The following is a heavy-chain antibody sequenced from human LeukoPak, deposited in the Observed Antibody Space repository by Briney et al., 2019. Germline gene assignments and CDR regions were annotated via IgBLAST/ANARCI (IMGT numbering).Heavy chain of an antibody. V-gene: IGHV3-48*01. D-gene: IGHD3-10*01. Sequence: GGSLRLSCVASEFTFSGYNMNWVRQAPGKGLEWVSHIVGSGANIYYADSVKGRFTISRDNAKNTLYLQMNSLRAEDTAIYYCARGFDIWGQGTMVTVSS. CDR1: EFTFSGYN. CDR2: IVGSGANI. CDR3: ARGFDI. J-gene: IGHJ3*02.